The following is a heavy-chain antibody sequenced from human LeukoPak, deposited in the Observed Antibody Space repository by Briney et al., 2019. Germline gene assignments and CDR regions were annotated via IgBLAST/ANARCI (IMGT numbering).Heavy chain of an antibody. CDR2: IYYSGST. CDR3: ARGGNAYDI. Sequence: SETLSLTCTVSGGSNSSYYWSWSRQPPGKGLEWIGYIYYSGSTNYNPSLKSRVTISVDTSKNQFSLKLSSVTAADTAVYYCARGGNAYDIWGQGTMVTVSS. J-gene: IGHJ3*02. CDR1: GGSNSSYY. D-gene: IGHD1-26*01. V-gene: IGHV4-59*01.